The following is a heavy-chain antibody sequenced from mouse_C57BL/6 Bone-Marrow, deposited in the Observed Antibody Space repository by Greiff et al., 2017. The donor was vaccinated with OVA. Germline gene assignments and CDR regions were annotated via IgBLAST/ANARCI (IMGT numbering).Heavy chain of an antibody. D-gene: IGHD1-1*01. V-gene: IGHV1-85*01. CDR3: ARDYGSSYGWYFDV. J-gene: IGHJ1*03. CDR2: IYPRDGST. CDR1: GYTFTSYD. Sequence: VKLQESGPELVKPGASVKLSCKASGYTFTSYDINWVKQRPGQGLEWIGWIYPRDGSTKYNEKFKGKATLTVDTSSSTAYMELHSLTSEDSAVYFCARDYGSSYGWYFDVWGTGTTVTVSS.